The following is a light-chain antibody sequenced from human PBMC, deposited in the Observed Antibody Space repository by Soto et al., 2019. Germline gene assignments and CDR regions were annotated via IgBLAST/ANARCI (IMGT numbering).Light chain of an antibody. V-gene: IGKV1-5*01. Sequence: DILLIQSPATLSASVGDRITITCRASENIFKFLAWYQQRSGSAPNLLIYAASDLEKGVPSRFSGSGSGTEFTLTISNLQPNDSATYFCQHCPSQSFTFGGRTQVDVK. CDR3: QHCPSQSFT. J-gene: IGKJ4*01. CDR2: AAS. CDR1: ENIFKF.